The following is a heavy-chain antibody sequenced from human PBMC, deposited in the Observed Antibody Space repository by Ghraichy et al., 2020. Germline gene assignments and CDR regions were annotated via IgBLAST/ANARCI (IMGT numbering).Heavy chain of an antibody. V-gene: IGHV3-74*01. J-gene: IGHJ3*01. D-gene: IGHD4-17*01. CDR1: GFTFSKYW. CDR2: INSDGSRT. CDR3: ARAADYGDYGGAFDL. Sequence: GGSLRLSCAASGFTFSKYWMHWVRQAPGKKLVWVSRINSDGSRTTYADSVKGRFTISRDNAKNTLYLQMNSLTAEGTAVYYCARAADYGDYGGAFDLWGQGTMVTVSS.